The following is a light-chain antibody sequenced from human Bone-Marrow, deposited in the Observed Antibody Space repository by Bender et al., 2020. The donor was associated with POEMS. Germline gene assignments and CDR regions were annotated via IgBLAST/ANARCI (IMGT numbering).Light chain of an antibody. Sequence: SYELTQPPSVSVSPGQTARITCSGDALPKRYAYWYQQKPGQAPVLVIYQDNLRPSGIPARFSGSNSGNTATLTISRVEAGDEADYYCQVWDSSSDQYVFGIGTKVTVL. J-gene: IGLJ1*01. CDR1: ALPKRY. V-gene: IGLV3-21*02. CDR3: QVWDSSSDQYV. CDR2: QDN.